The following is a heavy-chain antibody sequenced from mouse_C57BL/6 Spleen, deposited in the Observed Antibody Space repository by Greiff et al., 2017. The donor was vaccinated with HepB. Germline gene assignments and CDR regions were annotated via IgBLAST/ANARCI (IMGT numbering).Heavy chain of an antibody. CDR2: IDPANGNT. J-gene: IGHJ2*01. Sequence: VQLQQSVAELVRPGASVKLSCTASGFNIKNTYMHWVKQRPEQGLEWIGRIDPANGNTKYAPKFQGKATITADTSSNTAYLQLSSLPSEDTAIYYCAEGDYYGSSYVNYFDYWGQATTLTVSS. D-gene: IGHD1-1*01. CDR3: AEGDYYGSSYVNYFDY. V-gene: IGHV14-3*01. CDR1: GFNIKNTY.